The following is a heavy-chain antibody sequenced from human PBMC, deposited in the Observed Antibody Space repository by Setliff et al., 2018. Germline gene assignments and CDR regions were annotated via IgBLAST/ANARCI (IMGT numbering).Heavy chain of an antibody. J-gene: IGHJ6*02. CDR3: ARDTWFGELFSPRYYYYYGMDV. D-gene: IGHD3-10*01. CDR2: INAGNGNT. CDR1: GYTFTSYA. Sequence: ASVKVSCKASGYTFTSYAMHWVRQAPGQRLEWMGWINAGNGNTKYSQKFQGRVTITRDTSASTAYMELSSLRSDDTAVYYCARDTWFGELFSPRYYYYYGMDVWGQGTTVTVSS. V-gene: IGHV1-3*01.